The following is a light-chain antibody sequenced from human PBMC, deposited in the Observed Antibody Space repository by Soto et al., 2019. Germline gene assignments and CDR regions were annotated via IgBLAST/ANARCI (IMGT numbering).Light chain of an antibody. CDR1: NSDIGAYNY. Sequence: QSALTQPASVSGSPGQSITISCTGTNSDIGAYNYVSWYQQHPGKAPELMIYYVTSRPSGVSYRFSGSKSGNTASLTISGLQAEDETDYYCSSFTNSDSYVFVTGTKVTVL. J-gene: IGLJ1*01. CDR3: SSFTNSDSYV. V-gene: IGLV2-14*03. CDR2: YVT.